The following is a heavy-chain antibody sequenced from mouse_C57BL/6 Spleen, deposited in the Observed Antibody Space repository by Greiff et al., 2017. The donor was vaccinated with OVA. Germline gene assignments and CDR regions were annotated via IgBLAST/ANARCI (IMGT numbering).Heavy chain of an antibody. CDR2: ISSGSSTI. CDR3: ARKEAGTLAY. Sequence: EVQRVESGGGLVKPGGSLKLSCAASGFTFSDYGMHWVRQAPEKGLEWVAYISSGSSTIYYADTVKGRFTISRDNAKNTLFLQMTSLRSEDTAMYYCARKEAGTLAYWGQGTLVTVSA. CDR1: GFTFSDYG. D-gene: IGHD4-1*01. V-gene: IGHV5-17*01. J-gene: IGHJ3*01.